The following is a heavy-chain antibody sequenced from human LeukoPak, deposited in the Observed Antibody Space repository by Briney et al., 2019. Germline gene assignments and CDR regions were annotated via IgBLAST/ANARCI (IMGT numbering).Heavy chain of an antibody. J-gene: IGHJ6*02. Sequence: GGSLRLSCAASGFTFNSYVMSWVRLAPGKGLEWVSVVSGSGGSTYYADSVRGRFTISRDNSKNTLFLQMNSLRAEDTAVYYCAKNYDILTGYWYYGMNVWGQGATVTVSS. V-gene: IGHV3-23*01. D-gene: IGHD3-9*01. CDR1: GFTFNSYV. CDR2: VSGSGGST. CDR3: AKNYDILTGYWYYGMNV.